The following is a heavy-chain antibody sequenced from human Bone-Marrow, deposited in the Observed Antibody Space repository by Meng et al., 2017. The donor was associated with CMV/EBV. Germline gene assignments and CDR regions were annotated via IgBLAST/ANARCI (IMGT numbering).Heavy chain of an antibody. CDR3: ARDTPTVTFDY. CDR1: GFTFDDYG. CDR2: INWNGGST. D-gene: IGHD4-17*01. J-gene: IGHJ4*02. V-gene: IGHV3-20*04. Sequence: GGSLRLSCAASGFTFDDYGMSWVRQAPGKGLEWVSGINWNGGSTGYADSVKGRFTISRDNAKNSLYLQMNSLRAEDTAVYYCARDTPTVTFDYWGQGTLVTVSS.